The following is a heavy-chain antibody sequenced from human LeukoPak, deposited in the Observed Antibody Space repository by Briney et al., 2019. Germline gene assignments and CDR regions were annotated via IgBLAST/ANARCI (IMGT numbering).Heavy chain of an antibody. D-gene: IGHD6-19*01. V-gene: IGHV4-30-4*01. Sequence: SETLSLTCTVSGGSISSGDYYWSWIRQPPGKGLEWIGYIYYSGSTYYNPSLKSRVTISVDTSKSQFSLKLSSVTAADTAVYYCARDGADSSGWYHDFDYWGQGTLVTVSS. CDR1: GGSISSGDYY. CDR3: ARDGADSSGWYHDFDY. J-gene: IGHJ4*02. CDR2: IYYSGST.